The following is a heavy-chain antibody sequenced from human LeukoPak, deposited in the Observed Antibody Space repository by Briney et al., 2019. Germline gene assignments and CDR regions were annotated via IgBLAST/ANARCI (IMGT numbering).Heavy chain of an antibody. CDR3: AKDLVYYDFWTPMDV. D-gene: IGHD3-3*01. J-gene: IGHJ6*02. CDR1: GFTFSSYS. CDR2: ISSSSSYI. V-gene: IGHV3-21*04. Sequence: GGSLRLSCAASGFTFSSYSMNWVRQAPGKGLEWVSSISSSSSYIYYADSVKGRFTTSRDNAKNTLYLQMNSLRAEDTAVYYCAKDLVYYDFWTPMDVWGQGTTVTVSS.